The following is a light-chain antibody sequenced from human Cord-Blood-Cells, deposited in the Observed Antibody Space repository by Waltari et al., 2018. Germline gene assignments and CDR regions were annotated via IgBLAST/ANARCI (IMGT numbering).Light chain of an antibody. J-gene: IGLJ3*02. CDR2: DVS. V-gene: IGLV2-14*01. Sequence: QSALTQPASVSGSPGQSITLSCTGTSSDVGGYNYVSWYQQHPGNAPKLMIYDVSNRPSGVSNRFSGSKSGNTASLTISGLQAEDEADYYCSSYTSSSTWVFGGGTKLTVL. CDR3: SSYTSSSTWV. CDR1: SSDVGGYNY.